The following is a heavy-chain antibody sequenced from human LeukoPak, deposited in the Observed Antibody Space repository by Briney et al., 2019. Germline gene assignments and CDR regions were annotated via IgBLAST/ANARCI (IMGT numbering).Heavy chain of an antibody. CDR3: ARGGDFSASPTLY. V-gene: IGHV4-59*01. CDR1: GGSICLYY. D-gene: IGHD3-10*01. J-gene: IGHJ4*02. Sequence: SETLSLTCTVSGGSICLYYWSWIRQPPGKGLEWIGDIYYSGSTNYNPSLKSRVTLSVDTSRNQFSLRMSSVTAADTAVYYCARGGDFSASPTLYWGQGTLVTVSS. CDR2: IYYSGST.